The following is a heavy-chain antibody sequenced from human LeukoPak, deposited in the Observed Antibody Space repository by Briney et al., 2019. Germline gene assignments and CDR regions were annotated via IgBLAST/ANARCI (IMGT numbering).Heavy chain of an antibody. J-gene: IGHJ6*02. CDR2: FNPMLGIP. V-gene: IGHV1-69*04. Sequence: GSSVNASCKASVGTFSSYAISWVRLAPGQRRQWMGRFNPMLGIPNYAQKCQGRLTITAVKSTRTTYMELSSLRSEDMAVFYCARDLGTDESYPMSVCGQGTTVTVSS. D-gene: IGHD5-24*01. CDR3: ARDLGTDESYPMSV. CDR1: VGTFSSYA.